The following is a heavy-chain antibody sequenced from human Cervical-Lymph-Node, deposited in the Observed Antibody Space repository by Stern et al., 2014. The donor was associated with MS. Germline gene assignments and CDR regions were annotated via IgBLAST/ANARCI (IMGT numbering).Heavy chain of an antibody. Sequence: VQLVESGGGLVKPGGSLRLSCAASGFTFSNAWMSWVRQAPGKGLEWVGRIKSKTDGGTTDYAAPVKGRFTISRDDSKNTLYLQMNSLKTEDTAVYYCTVDIVLMVYASYFDYWGQGTLVTVSS. D-gene: IGHD2-8*01. J-gene: IGHJ4*02. CDR3: TVDIVLMVYASYFDY. V-gene: IGHV3-15*01. CDR2: IKSKTDGGTT. CDR1: GFTFSNAW.